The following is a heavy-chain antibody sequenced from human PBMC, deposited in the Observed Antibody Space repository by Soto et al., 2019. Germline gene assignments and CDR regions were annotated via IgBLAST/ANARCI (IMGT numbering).Heavy chain of an antibody. CDR1: GTIFSSYT. Sequence: QVQLVQSGAEVKKPGSSVRVSCKASGTIFSSYTISWVRQAPGQGLEWMGRIIPILGETNSAQKFQGRVTLTADKSTNTAYMQLNSLRLEDTGVYYCARGLGGRMDAWGQGTTVTVSS. D-gene: IGHD3-16*01. V-gene: IGHV1-69*08. CDR2: IIPILGET. CDR3: ARGLGGRMDA. J-gene: IGHJ6*02.